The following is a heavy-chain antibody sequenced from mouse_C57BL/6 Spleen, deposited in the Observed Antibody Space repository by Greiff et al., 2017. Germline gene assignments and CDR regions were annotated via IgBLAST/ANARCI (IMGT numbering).Heavy chain of an antibody. CDR3: ARHGGITTVVATDYFDY. Sequence: EVMLVESGGDLVKPGGSLKLSCAASGFTFSSYGMSWVRQTPDKRLEWVATISSGGSYTYYPDSVKGRFTMSRDNAKNTLYLQMSSLKSEDTALYYCARHGGITTVVATDYFDYWGQGTTLTVSS. J-gene: IGHJ2*01. V-gene: IGHV5-6*02. CDR1: GFTFSSYG. D-gene: IGHD1-1*01. CDR2: ISSGGSYT.